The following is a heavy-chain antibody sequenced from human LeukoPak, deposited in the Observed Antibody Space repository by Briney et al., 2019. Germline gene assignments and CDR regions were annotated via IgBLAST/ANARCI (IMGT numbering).Heavy chain of an antibody. CDR2: ISYDGSNK. CDR3: ARVLGLLWFGESFYGMDV. CDR1: GFTFSSYA. Sequence: GGSLRLSCAASGFTFSSYAMHWVRQAPGKGLEWVAVISYDGSNKYYADSVKGRFTISRDNSKNTLYLQMKSLRAEDTAVYYCARVLGLLWFGESFYGMDVWGKGTTVTVSS. D-gene: IGHD3-10*01. J-gene: IGHJ6*04. V-gene: IGHV3-30*04.